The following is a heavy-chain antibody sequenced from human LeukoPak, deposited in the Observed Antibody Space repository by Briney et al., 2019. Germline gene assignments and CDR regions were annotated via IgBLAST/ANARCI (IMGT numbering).Heavy chain of an antibody. CDR3: ARAEDYYDSSGYYYPFDY. J-gene: IGHJ4*02. CDR2: INHSGST. V-gene: IGHV4-34*01. CDR1: GGSFSGYY. D-gene: IGHD3-22*01. Sequence: SETLSLTCAVYGGSFSGYYWSWIRQPPGKGLEWIGEINHSGSTNYNPSLKSRVTISVDTSKNQFSLKLSSVTAADTAVYYCARAEDYYDSSGYYYPFDYWGQGTLVTVSS.